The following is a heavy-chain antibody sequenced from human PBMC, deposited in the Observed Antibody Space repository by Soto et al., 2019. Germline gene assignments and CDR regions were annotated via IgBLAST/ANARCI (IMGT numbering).Heavy chain of an antibody. CDR1: GGTFSSYA. Sequence: SVKVSCKASGGTFSSYAISWVRQAPGQGLEWMGGIIPIFGTANYAQKFQGRVTITADESTSTAYMELSSLRSEDTAVYYCARGRLLWFGELLSQARDGMGVWGQGTTVTVSS. CDR2: IIPIFGTA. V-gene: IGHV1-69*13. J-gene: IGHJ6*02. D-gene: IGHD3-10*01. CDR3: ARGRLLWFGELLSQARDGMGV.